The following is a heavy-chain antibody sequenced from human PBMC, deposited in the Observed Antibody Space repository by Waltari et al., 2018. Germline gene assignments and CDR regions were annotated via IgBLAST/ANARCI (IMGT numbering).Heavy chain of an antibody. CDR3: ATVSGWFGDSSNFDY. Sequence: QVQLVQSGAEVKKPGASVKVSGKVSGYTLTDLSMHWVRQAPGKGLEWMGGFDPEDGETIYAQKFQGRVTMTEDTSTDTAYMELSSLRSEDTAVYYCATVSGWFGDSSNFDYWGQGTLVTVSS. CDR1: GYTLTDLS. V-gene: IGHV1-24*01. CDR2: FDPEDGET. J-gene: IGHJ4*02. D-gene: IGHD3-10*01.